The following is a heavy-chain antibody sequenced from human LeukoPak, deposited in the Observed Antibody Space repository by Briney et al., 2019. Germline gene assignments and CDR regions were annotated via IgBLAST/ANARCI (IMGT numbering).Heavy chain of an antibody. Sequence: ASVKVSCKAPGYTFTSYAMHWVRQAPGQRLEWMGWINAGNGNTKYSQKSQGRVTITRDTSASTAYMELSSLRSEDTAVYYCARDRGYYGSGSEFDYWGQGTLVTVSS. J-gene: IGHJ4*02. CDR3: ARDRGYYGSGSEFDY. D-gene: IGHD3-10*01. V-gene: IGHV1-3*01. CDR2: INAGNGNT. CDR1: GYTFTSYA.